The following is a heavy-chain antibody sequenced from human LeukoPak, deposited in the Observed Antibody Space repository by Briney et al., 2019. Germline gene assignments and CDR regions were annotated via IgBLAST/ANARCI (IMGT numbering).Heavy chain of an antibody. CDR1: GYTFTGYY. D-gene: IGHD5-18*01. Sequence: ASVKVSCKASGYTFTGYYIHWVRQAPGQGLEWMGWINPNSGNTGYAQKFQGRVTMTRNTSISTAYMELSSLRSEDTAVYYCARVVSRGYSYGNYWYFDLWGRGTLVTVSS. CDR3: ARVVSRGYSYGNYWYFDL. V-gene: IGHV1-8*02. J-gene: IGHJ2*01. CDR2: INPNSGNT.